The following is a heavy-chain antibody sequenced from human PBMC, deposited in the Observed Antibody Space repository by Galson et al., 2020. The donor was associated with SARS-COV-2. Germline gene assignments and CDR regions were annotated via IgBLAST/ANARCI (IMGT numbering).Heavy chain of an antibody. CDR3: ARVSRFYCSSTSCSEYYYYYGMDV. J-gene: IGHJ6*02. CDR2: MNPNSGNT. Sequence: ASVKVSCKASGYTFTSYDINWVRQATGQGLEWMGWMNPNSGNTGYAQKFQGRVTMTRNTSISTAYMELSSLRSEDTAVYYCARVSRFYCSSTSCSEYYYYYGMDVWGQGTTVTVSS. V-gene: IGHV1-8*01. CDR1: GYTFTSYD. D-gene: IGHD2-2*01.